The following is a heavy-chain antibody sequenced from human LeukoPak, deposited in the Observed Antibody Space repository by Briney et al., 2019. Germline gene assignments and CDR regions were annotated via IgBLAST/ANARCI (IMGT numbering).Heavy chain of an antibody. CDR3: ARGPCPGYSSGCRGFVY. V-gene: IGHV4-34*01. CDR2: INHSGST. Sequence: SETLSLTCAVYGGSFSGYYWSWIRQPPGKGLEWIGEINHSGSTNYNPSLKSRVTISVDTSKNQFSLKLSSVTAADTAVYYCARGPCPGYSSGCRGFVYWGQGTLVTVSS. CDR1: GGSFSGYY. J-gene: IGHJ4*02. D-gene: IGHD5-18*01.